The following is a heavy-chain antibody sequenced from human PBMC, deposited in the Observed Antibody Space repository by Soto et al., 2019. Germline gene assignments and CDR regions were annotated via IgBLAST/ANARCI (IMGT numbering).Heavy chain of an antibody. V-gene: IGHV3-23*01. CDR3: ARVPPGGYSGYDSAFDI. CDR2: ISGSGGST. J-gene: IGHJ3*02. Sequence: QPGGSLRLSCAASGFTFSSYAMSWVRQAPGKGLEWVSAISGSGGSTYYADSVKGRFTISRDNAKNSLYLQMNSLRAEDTALYYCARVPPGGYSGYDSAFDIWGQGTMVTVSS. D-gene: IGHD5-12*01. CDR1: GFTFSSYA.